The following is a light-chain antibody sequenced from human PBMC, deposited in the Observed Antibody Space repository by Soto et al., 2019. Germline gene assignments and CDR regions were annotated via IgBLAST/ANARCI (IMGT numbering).Light chain of an antibody. CDR3: QQYYNTPLS. V-gene: IGKV4-1*01. CDR1: QSVLYSSNNKNY. CDR2: WAS. J-gene: IGKJ4*01. Sequence: DLVVAQSPDSLAASAGAGAATKCNASQSVLYSSNNKNYLAWYQQEPGQPPKLLIYWASTRESGVPDRFSGSGSGTDFTLTISSLQAEDVAVYYCQQYYNTPLSFGGGTKVDIK.